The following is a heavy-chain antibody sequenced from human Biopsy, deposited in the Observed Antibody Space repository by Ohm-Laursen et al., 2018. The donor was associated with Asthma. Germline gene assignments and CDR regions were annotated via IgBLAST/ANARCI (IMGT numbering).Heavy chain of an antibody. J-gene: IGHJ3*02. CDR2: INAGNGNT. Sequence: ASVKVSCKTSGYTFNSAGITWVRQAPGQTLEWMGWINAGNGNTKYSQKFQGRVTITRDTSASTAYMELSSLRSEDTAVYYCARTYYDFLTGQVNDAFDIWGQGTMVTVSS. CDR1: GYTFNSAG. D-gene: IGHD3-9*01. CDR3: ARTYYDFLTGQVNDAFDI. V-gene: IGHV1-3*01.